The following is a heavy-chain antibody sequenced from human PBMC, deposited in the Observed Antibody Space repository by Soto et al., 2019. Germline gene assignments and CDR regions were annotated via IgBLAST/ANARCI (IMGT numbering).Heavy chain of an antibody. V-gene: IGHV4-61*01. CDR1: GVSVSDYSYQ. J-gene: IGHJ4*02. Sequence: SETLSLTCTVSGVSVSDYSYQWSWIRLPPGKGLEWIGYISHHGFNNYNPSLKSRVTISVSTSNNHFSLHLRSVTAADTAIYYCERDYWGSLAYWGQGTPVTVSS. D-gene: IGHD7-27*01. CDR2: ISHHGFN. CDR3: ERDYWGSLAY.